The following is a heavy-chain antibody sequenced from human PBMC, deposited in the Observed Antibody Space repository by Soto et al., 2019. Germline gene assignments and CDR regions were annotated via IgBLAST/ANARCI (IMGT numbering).Heavy chain of an antibody. CDR2: VYHSGGN. Sequence: QVHLQESGPGLVKPSGTLSLTCAVSGGSISTPYWWTWVRQPPGKELEWIGDVYHSGGNNYNPSLLSRVPISLDKYKTQFSLKMMSVTAADTAIYYCAYSTGWYRLDVWGQGTMVIVSS. J-gene: IGHJ3*01. V-gene: IGHV4-4*02. D-gene: IGHD6-19*01. CDR1: GGSISTPYW. CDR3: AYSTGWYRLDV.